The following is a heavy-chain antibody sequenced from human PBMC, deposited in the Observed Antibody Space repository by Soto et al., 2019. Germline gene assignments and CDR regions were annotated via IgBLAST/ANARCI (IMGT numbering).Heavy chain of an antibody. J-gene: IGHJ4*02. CDR1: GFTFSSYA. CDR2: ISGSGGST. D-gene: IGHD4-17*01. V-gene: IGHV3-23*01. CDR3: AKTMTAVTTGSKGPPDY. Sequence: GGSLRLSCAASGFTFSSYAMSWVRQAPGKGLEWVSAISGSGGSTYYADSVKGRFTISRDNSKNTLYLQVNSLRAEDTAVYYCAKTMTAVTTGSKGPPDYWGQGTLVTVSS.